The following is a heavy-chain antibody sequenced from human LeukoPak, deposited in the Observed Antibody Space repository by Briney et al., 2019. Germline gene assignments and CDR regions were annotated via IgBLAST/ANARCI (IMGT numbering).Heavy chain of an antibody. Sequence: GGSLRLSCAASGFTFDDYAMHWVRQAPGKGLEWVSGISWNSGSIGYADSVKGRFTISRDNAKNSLYLQMNSLRAEDMALYYCAKDMGSSWYEGYFDYWGQGTLVTVSS. V-gene: IGHV3-9*03. D-gene: IGHD6-13*01. CDR2: ISWNSGSI. CDR3: AKDMGSSWYEGYFDY. J-gene: IGHJ4*02. CDR1: GFTFDDYA.